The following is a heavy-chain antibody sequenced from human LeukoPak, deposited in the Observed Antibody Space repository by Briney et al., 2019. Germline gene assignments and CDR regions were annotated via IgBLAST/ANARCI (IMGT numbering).Heavy chain of an antibody. CDR2: ISYSGST. J-gene: IGHJ5*02. CDR1: GGSISNSHYY. D-gene: IGHD2-2*02. CDR3: ASSGIVVVPAAIRHNWFDP. Sequence: PSETLSLTCTVSGGSISNSHYYWGWIRQPPGKGLEWIAHISYSGSTYYNPSLRSRVTISVDTSKNQFSLKLASMTAADTAVYYCASSGIVVVPAAIRHNWFDPWGQGTLVTVSS. V-gene: IGHV4-39*01.